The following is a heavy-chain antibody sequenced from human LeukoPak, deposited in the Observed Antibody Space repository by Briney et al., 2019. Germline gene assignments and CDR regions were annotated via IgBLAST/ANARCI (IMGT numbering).Heavy chain of an antibody. D-gene: IGHD2-2*01. CDR1: GGSISSSSYY. V-gene: IGHV4-39*07. J-gene: IGHJ6*02. CDR3: ASLGLRGTSSRYYYYGMDV. Sequence: SETLSLTCTVSGGSISSSSYYWGWIRQPPGKGLEWIGSIYHSGSTYYNPSLKSRVTISVDTSKNQFSLKLSSVTAADTAVYYCASLGLRGTSSRYYYYGMDVWGQGTTVTVSS. CDR2: IYHSGST.